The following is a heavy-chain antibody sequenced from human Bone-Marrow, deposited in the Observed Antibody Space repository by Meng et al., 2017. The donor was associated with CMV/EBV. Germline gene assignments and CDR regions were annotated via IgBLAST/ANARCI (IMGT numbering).Heavy chain of an antibody. Sequence: SETLSLTCTVSGDSIGSGDYWSWIRLPPGKGLEWIGYIFYTGSTNYNPSLKSRVTISVDTSKNQFSLNLRSVTPADTAMYYCARELGGGLAARRVRDVWGQRTTVTVSS. D-gene: IGHD6-6*01. J-gene: IGHJ6*02. CDR2: IFYTGST. CDR1: GDSIGSGDY. V-gene: IGHV4-61*08. CDR3: ARELGGGLAARRVRDV.